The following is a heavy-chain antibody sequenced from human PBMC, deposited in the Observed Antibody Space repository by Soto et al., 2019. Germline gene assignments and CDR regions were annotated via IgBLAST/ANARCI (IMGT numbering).Heavy chain of an antibody. CDR3: ALGRGGST. Sequence: EVQLVESGGGLVQPGGSLRLSCAASGFTFSSYWMSWVRQAPGKGLEWVANIKQDGSEKHYVDSVKGRFTISRDNAKNSLYLQMNSLRAQDTGVYYCALGRGGSTRGQGTLVTVSS. CDR2: IKQDGSEK. J-gene: IGHJ4*02. V-gene: IGHV3-7*05. CDR1: GFTFSSYW. D-gene: IGHD2-15*01.